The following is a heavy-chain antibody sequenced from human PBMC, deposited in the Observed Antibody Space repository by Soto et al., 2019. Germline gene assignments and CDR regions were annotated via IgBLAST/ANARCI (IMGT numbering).Heavy chain of an antibody. CDR1: GFTFSSYG. Sequence: QVQLVESGGGVVQPGRSLRLSCAASGFTFSSYGMHWVRQAPGKGLEWVAVIWYDGSNKYYADSVKGRFTISRDNSKNTLYLQMNSLRAEDTAVYYCARDGEGIAAVWYQLDYWGQGTLVTVSS. D-gene: IGHD6-13*01. CDR3: ARDGEGIAAVWYQLDY. J-gene: IGHJ4*02. V-gene: IGHV3-33*01. CDR2: IWYDGSNK.